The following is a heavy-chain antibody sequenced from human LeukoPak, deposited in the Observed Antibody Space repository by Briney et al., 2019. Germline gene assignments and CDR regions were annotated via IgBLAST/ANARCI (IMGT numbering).Heavy chain of an antibody. V-gene: IGHV1-18*01. CDR3: ARRNSSGWYTGGDY. J-gene: IGHJ4*02. Sequence: EASVKVSCKASGYTFTSYGISWVRQAPGQGLEWMGWISAYNGNTNYAQKLQGRVIMTTDTSTSTAYMELRSLRSDDTAVYYCARRNSSGWYTGGDYWGQGTLVTVSS. CDR2: ISAYNGNT. D-gene: IGHD6-19*01. CDR1: GYTFTSYG.